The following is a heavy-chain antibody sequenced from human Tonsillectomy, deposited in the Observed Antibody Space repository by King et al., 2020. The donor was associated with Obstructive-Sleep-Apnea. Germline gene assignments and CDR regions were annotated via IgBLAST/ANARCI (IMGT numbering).Heavy chain of an antibody. D-gene: IGHD6-19*01. CDR3: ARGVSRSKLGSGWAPFDI. J-gene: IGHJ3*02. V-gene: IGHV4-59*01. CDR2: NYYSGST. CDR1: GGSIGSYY. Sequence: VQLQESGPGLVKPSETLSLTCTVSGGSIGSYYWTWIRQPPGKGLEWIGYNYYSGSTKYNPSLKSRVTVSVDTSKNQFSLNLTSVTAADTAVYYCARGVSRSKLGSGWAPFDIWGQGTMVTVSS.